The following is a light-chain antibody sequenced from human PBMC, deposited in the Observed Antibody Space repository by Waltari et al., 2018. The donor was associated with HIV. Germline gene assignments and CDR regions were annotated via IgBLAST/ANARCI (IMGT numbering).Light chain of an antibody. CDR2: GKN. CDR3: NPQDSRGSLNYV. Sequence: SSELTQDPAVSVALGQTVRITCQGDSLRSYYASWYQQKPGQAPVLVIYGKNNRPSSLPARVSCSSTGSPPSSTITGAQSEDAAHYYSNPQDSRGSLNYVCGTGTKVSAL. J-gene: IGLJ1*01. CDR1: SLRSYY. V-gene: IGLV3-19*01.